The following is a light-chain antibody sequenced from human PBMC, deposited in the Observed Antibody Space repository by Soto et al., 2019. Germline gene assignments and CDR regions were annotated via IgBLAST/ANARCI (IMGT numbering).Light chain of an antibody. CDR3: QQFNLYPRT. CDR1: QGISSA. J-gene: IGKJ2*01. V-gene: IGKV1-13*02. Sequence: AIQLTQSPSSLSASVGDRVTITCRASQGISSALAWYQQKPGKTPKLLIYDASSLQSGVPSRFSGSGSGTDFTLTISSLQPEDFATYYCQQFNLYPRTFGQGTKLEIK. CDR2: DAS.